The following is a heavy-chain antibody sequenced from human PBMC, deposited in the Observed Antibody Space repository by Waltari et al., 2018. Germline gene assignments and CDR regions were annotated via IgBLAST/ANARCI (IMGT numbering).Heavy chain of an antibody. V-gene: IGHV3-33*01. CDR1: GFTFRSYG. Sequence: QVQLVESGGGVVQPGRSLRLSCAASGFTFRSYGMHWVRPAPGKGLEWVAVIWYDGSNKYYADSVKGRFTISRDNSKNTLYLQMNSLRAEDTAVYYCARPAAAGSFGVKYFQHWGQGTLVTVSS. CDR2: IWYDGSNK. J-gene: IGHJ1*01. CDR3: ARPAAAGSFGVKYFQH. D-gene: IGHD6-13*01.